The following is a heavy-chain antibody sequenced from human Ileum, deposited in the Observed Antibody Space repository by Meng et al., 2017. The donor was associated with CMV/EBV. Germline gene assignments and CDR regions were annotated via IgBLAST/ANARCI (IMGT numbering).Heavy chain of an antibody. CDR2: IYSGGST. V-gene: IGHV3-66*02. CDR1: GFTVSSNY. J-gene: IGHJ6*02. D-gene: IGHD6-13*01. CDR3: AREATNYSSSWGHYYYGMDV. Sequence: GESLKISCAASGFTVSSNYMSWVRQAPGKGLEWVSVIYSGGSTYYADSVKGRFTISRDNSKNTLYLQMNSLRAEDTAVYYCAREATNYSSSWGHYYYGMDVWGQGTTVTVSS.